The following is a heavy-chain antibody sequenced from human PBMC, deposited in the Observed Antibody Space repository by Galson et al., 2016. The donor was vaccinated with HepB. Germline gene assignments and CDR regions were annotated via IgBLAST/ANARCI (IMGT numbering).Heavy chain of an antibody. J-gene: IGHJ3*02. CDR2: INHSGTT. CDR1: AGSISSGGYY. CDR3: ARVSGNAFDI. Sequence: LSLTCSVSAGSISSGGYYWSWIRQHPGKGLEWIGYINHSGTTYYNPSLSSRAAISVDTPKNQFSLEVSSVTAADTAVYYCARVSGNAFDIWGHGTMVTVSS. V-gene: IGHV4-31*03.